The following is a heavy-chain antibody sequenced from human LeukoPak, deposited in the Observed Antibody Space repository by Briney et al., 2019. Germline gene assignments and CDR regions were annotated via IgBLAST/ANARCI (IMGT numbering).Heavy chain of an antibody. CDR2: IRYDGSNK. J-gene: IGHJ4*02. D-gene: IGHD4-17*01. CDR1: GFTFSSYG. Sequence: GGSLRLSCAASGFTFSSYGMHWVRQAPGKGLEWVAFIRYDGSNKYYADSVKGRFTISRDNSKNTLYLQMNSLRAEDTAVYYCASALNDYGDYGGYWGQGTLVTVSS. V-gene: IGHV3-30*02. CDR3: ASALNDYGDYGGY.